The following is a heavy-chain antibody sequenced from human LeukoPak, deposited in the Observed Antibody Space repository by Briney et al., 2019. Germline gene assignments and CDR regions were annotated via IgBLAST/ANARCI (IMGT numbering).Heavy chain of an antibody. Sequence: GGSLRLSCAASGFTFSSYAMSWVRQAPGKGLEWVSAISGSGGSTYYADSVKGRFTISRDNSKNTLYLQMNSLRAEDTAVYYCARYPGGVTTGLDYWGQGTLVTVSS. CDR1: GFTFSSYA. J-gene: IGHJ4*02. D-gene: IGHD4-17*01. CDR2: ISGSGGST. V-gene: IGHV3-23*01. CDR3: ARYPGGVTTGLDY.